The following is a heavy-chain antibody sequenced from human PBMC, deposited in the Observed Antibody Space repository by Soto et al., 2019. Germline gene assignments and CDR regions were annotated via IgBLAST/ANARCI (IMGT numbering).Heavy chain of an antibody. CDR3: ARGPGGDYNNYYYYYMDV. J-gene: IGHJ6*03. CDR2: IKQDGSEK. CDR1: GFTFSSYW. Sequence: GGSLRLPCAASGFTFSSYWMSWVRQAPGKGLEWVANIKQDGSEKYYVDSVKGRFTISRDNAKNSLYLQMNSLRAEDTAVYYCARGPGGDYNNYYYYYMDVWGKGTTVTVSS. D-gene: IGHD4-17*01. V-gene: IGHV3-7*01.